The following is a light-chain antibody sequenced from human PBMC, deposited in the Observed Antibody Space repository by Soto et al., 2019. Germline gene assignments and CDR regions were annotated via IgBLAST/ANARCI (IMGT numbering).Light chain of an antibody. CDR3: QQYSSYWT. Sequence: VDRVTITFRASQSISSWLAWYQQKPGKAPKFLIYDASNLESGVPSRFSGSGSGTEFTLTISSLQPDDFATYYCQQYSSYWTFGQGTKADI. V-gene: IGKV1-5*01. J-gene: IGKJ1*01. CDR2: DAS. CDR1: QSISSW.